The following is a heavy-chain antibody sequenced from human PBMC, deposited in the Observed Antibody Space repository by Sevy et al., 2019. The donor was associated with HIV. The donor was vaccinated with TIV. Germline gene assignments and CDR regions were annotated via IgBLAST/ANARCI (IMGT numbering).Heavy chain of an antibody. CDR3: ARESREFRLDP. Sequence: GGSLRLSCAASGFNFSNYAMHWVRQAPGKGLEWVALIWYDGSNKNYADSNSMKGRFTISRDNSKNTLYLQMNSLRADDTAVYYCARESREFRLDPWGQGTLVTVSS. D-gene: IGHD3-10*01. CDR2: IWYDGSNK. V-gene: IGHV3-33*01. CDR1: GFNFSNYA. J-gene: IGHJ5*02.